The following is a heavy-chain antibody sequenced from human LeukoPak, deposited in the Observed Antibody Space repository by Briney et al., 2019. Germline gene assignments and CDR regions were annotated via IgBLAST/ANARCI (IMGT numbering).Heavy chain of an antibody. Sequence: GSLRLSCAASGFTFSSYSMNWVRQAPGKGLEWVSSINSSSSYIYYADSVKGRFTISRDNAKNSLYLQMNSLRAEDTAVYYCARVMDTEYFDYWGQGTLVTVSS. CDR2: INSSSSYI. CDR1: GFTFSSYS. V-gene: IGHV3-21*01. CDR3: ARVMDTEYFDY. D-gene: IGHD5-18*01. J-gene: IGHJ4*02.